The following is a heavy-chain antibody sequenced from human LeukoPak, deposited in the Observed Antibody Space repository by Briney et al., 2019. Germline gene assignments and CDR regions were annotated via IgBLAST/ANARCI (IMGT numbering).Heavy chain of an antibody. CDR3: ARFNPAAGNFCFDY. D-gene: IGHD6-13*01. J-gene: IGHJ4*02. CDR1: GGSISSSSYY. CDR2: IYYSGST. V-gene: IGHV4-39*01. Sequence: MPSETLSLTCTVSGGSISSSSYYWGWIRQPPGKGLEWIGSIYYSGSTYYNPSLKSRVTISVDTSKNQFSLKLSSVTAADTAVYYCARFNPAAGNFCFDYWGQGTLVTVSS.